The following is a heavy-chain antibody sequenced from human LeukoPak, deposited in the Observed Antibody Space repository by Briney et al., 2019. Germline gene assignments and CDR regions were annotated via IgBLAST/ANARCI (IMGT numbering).Heavy chain of an antibody. V-gene: IGHV4-39*01. D-gene: IGHD3-3*01. CDR1: GGSISSSSYY. CDR3: ARGGSIPDYDFWSGYSYYYGMDV. CDR2: IYYSGST. J-gene: IGHJ6*02. Sequence: SETLSLTCTVSGGSISSSSYYWGWIRQPPGKGLEWIGSIYYSGSTYYNPSLKSRVTISVDTSKNQFSLKLSSVTAADTAVYYCARGGSIPDYDFWSGYSYYYGMDVWGQGTTVTVSS.